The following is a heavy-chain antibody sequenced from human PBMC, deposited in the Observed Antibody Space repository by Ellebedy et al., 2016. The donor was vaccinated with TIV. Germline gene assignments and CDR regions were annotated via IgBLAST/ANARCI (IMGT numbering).Heavy chain of an antibody. CDR2: ISSSSSYI. D-gene: IGHD6-19*01. V-gene: IGHV3-21*01. Sequence: GESLKISCAASGFTLSNYYTHWVRQAPGKGLEWVSSISSSSSYIYYADSVKGRFSVSRDNANNTMYLQMNSLRAEDTAIYYCARRYTSGWAPFHYWGQGTLVTVSS. J-gene: IGHJ4*02. CDR3: ARRYTSGWAPFHY. CDR1: GFTLSNYY.